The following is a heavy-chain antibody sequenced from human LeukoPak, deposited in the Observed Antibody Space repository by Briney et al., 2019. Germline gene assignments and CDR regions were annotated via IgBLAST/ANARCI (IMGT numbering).Heavy chain of an antibody. Sequence: GGSLRLSCAASGFTFSNSAMTWVRQAPGKGLEWVSSISAGGISTYYTDYVKGRFTISRDNSKNTLYLQMDSLSAEDTAVYYCAKDLFDVPGSWGYFKNWGQGSLVTVSS. CDR1: GFTFSNSA. D-gene: IGHD6-19*01. J-gene: IGHJ1*01. CDR3: AKDLFDVPGSWGYFKN. V-gene: IGHV3-23*01. CDR2: ISAGGIST.